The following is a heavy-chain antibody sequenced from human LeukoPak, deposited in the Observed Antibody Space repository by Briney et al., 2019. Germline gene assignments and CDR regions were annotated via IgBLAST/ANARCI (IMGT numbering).Heavy chain of an antibody. CDR2: INPNSGGT. Sequence: ASVKVSCKASGYTFTGYYMHWVRQAPGQGLEWMGWINPNSGGTNYAQKFQGRVTMTRDTSISTAYMELSRLRSDDTGVYYCARDQRVYSGYDYVDYYYGMDVWGQGTTVTVSS. CDR1: GYTFTGYY. D-gene: IGHD5-12*01. CDR3: ARDQRVYSGYDYVDYYYGMDV. V-gene: IGHV1-2*02. J-gene: IGHJ6*02.